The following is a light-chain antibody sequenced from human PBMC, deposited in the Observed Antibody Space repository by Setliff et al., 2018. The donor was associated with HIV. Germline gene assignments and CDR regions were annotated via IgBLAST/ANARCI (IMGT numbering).Light chain of an antibody. CDR3: LLSYSGNWV. CDR1: TGAVTSGHY. CDR2: DTS. J-gene: IGLJ3*02. V-gene: IGLV7-46*01. Sequence: QAVVTQEPSLTVSPGGTVTLTCGSSTGAVTSGHYPYWFQQKPGQASRTLIYDTSNKHSWTPARFSGSLLGGKAALTLSGAQPEDEADYYCLLSYSGNWVFGGGTKVTVL.